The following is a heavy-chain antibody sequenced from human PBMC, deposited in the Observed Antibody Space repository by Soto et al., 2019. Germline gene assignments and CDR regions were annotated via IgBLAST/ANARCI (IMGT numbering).Heavy chain of an antibody. Sequence: SETLALTCTVSGGSINTFYWSWVRQPAGKGLEWIGRIFASGSTSFNPSLESRVAMSVDTSKNHFSLNLSSVTAADMAVYYCAREGSYSAYNFAHGIQLWSFDFWGQGALVTVSS. CDR2: IFASGST. D-gene: IGHD5-12*01. CDR3: AREGSYSAYNFAHGIQLWSFDF. J-gene: IGHJ4*02. CDR1: GGSINTFY. V-gene: IGHV4-4*07.